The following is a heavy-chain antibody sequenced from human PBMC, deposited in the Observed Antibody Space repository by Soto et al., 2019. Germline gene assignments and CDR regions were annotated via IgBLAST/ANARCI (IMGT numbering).Heavy chain of an antibody. CDR1: GFTFSSYA. CDR3: AKDQTTVTTRFTFDS. J-gene: IGHJ3*02. CDR2: ISGSGGST. Sequence: EVQLLESGGGLVQPGGSLRLSCAASGFTFSSYAMSWVRQAPGKGLEWVSAISGSGGSTYYADSVKGRFTISRDNYKNTLYLQMNSLRADDTAVYYCAKDQTTVTTRFTFDSWGQGTMVTVSS. D-gene: IGHD4-17*01. V-gene: IGHV3-23*01.